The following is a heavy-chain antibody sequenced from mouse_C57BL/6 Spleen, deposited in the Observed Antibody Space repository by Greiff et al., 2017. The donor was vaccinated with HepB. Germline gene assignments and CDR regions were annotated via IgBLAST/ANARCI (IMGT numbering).Heavy chain of an antibody. J-gene: IGHJ2*01. CDR3: ASSSGGWFLFDY. CDR2: INPNNGGT. D-gene: IGHD2-3*01. V-gene: IGHV1-18*01. Sequence: EVQLQQSGPELVKPGASVKIPCKASGYTFTDYNMDWVKQSHGKSLEWIGDINPNNGGTIYNQKFKGKATLTVDKSSSTAYMELRSLTSEDTAFYYCASSSGGWFLFDYWGQGTTLTVSS. CDR1: GYTFTDYN.